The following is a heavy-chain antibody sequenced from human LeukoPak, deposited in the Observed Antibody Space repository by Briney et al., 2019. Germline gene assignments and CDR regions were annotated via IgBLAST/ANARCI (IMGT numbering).Heavy chain of an antibody. CDR3: AGVDIVATTAFVY. D-gene: IGHD5-12*01. V-gene: IGHV1-18*04. J-gene: IGHJ4*02. CDR2: ISAYKGNT. Sequence: ASVKVSCKDSGYTFTGSGISWVRQAPGQGVEWMGWISAYKGNTNYAQKPQGRVTMTTDTSPRTAYIVLRCLRCDVTAVYCCAGVDIVATTAFVYWGGGDLVSASS. CDR1: GYTFTGSG.